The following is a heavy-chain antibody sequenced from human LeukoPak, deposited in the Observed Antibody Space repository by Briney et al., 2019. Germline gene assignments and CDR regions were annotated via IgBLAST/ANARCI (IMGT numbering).Heavy chain of an antibody. Sequence: SETLSLTCNVSGFSINIGYYWGWIRQPPGKGLEWIGSIFHSGSTNYNPSLKSRVTISLDKSKNQFSLKLTSVTAADTAVYYCARGSGDYHDWGQGTLVTVSS. V-gene: IGHV4-38-2*02. D-gene: IGHD4-17*01. CDR2: IFHSGST. CDR3: ARGSGDYHD. J-gene: IGHJ4*02. CDR1: GFSINIGYY.